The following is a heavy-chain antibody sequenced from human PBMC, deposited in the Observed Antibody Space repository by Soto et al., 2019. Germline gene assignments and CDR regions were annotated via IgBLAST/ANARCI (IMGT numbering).Heavy chain of an antibody. D-gene: IGHD3-22*01. Sequence: PSEPLSLTCAVYGGSFSGYYWSWIRQPPGKGLEWIGEINHSGSTNYNPSLKSRVTISVDTSKNQFSLKLSSVTAADTAVYYCARCITMIVVAKQVCNWFDPWGQGTLVTVSS. CDR1: GGSFSGYY. CDR3: ARCITMIVVAKQVCNWFDP. V-gene: IGHV4-34*01. CDR2: INHSGST. J-gene: IGHJ5*02.